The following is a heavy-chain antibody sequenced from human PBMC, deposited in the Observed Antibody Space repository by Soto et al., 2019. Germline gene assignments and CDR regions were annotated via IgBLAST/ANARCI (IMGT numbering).Heavy chain of an antibody. CDR1: GFIFSSYW. CDR3: ARGGGPFINSVTNPFDY. D-gene: IGHD4-17*01. J-gene: IGHJ4*02. Sequence: GGSLRLSCSASGFIFSSYWMSWLRQAPGKGLEWVASMNEYGSERYYVDSVKGRFTISRDNAKNSLYLQMNSLRAEDTAVYYCARGGGPFINSVTNPFDYWGQGTLVTVSS. V-gene: IGHV3-7*02. CDR2: MNEYGSER.